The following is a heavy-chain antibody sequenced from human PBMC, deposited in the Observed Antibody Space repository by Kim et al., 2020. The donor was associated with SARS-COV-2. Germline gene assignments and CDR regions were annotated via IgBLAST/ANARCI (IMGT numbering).Heavy chain of an antibody. D-gene: IGHD5-12*01. V-gene: IGHV4-59*13. CDR2: IYYSGST. J-gene: IGHJ4*02. Sequence: SETLSLTCTVSGGSISSYYWSWIRQPPVKGLEWIGYIYYSGSTNYNPSLKSRVTISVDTSKNQFSLKLSSVTAADTAVYYCARGRGDGYNREFSYWGQGTLVTVSS. CDR1: GGSISSYY. CDR3: ARGRGDGYNREFSY.